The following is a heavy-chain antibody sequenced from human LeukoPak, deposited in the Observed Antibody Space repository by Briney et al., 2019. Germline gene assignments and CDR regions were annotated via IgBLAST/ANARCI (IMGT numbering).Heavy chain of an antibody. J-gene: IGHJ4*02. Sequence: GGSLRLSCAASGFTFSSYAMSWVRQAPGKGLEWVSAISGSGGSTYYADSVKGRFTISRDNSKNTLYLQMNSLRAEDTAVYYCARADIVVVPAALDYWGQGTLVTVSS. CDR2: ISGSGGST. D-gene: IGHD2-2*01. V-gene: IGHV3-23*01. CDR1: GFTFSSYA. CDR3: ARADIVVVPAALDY.